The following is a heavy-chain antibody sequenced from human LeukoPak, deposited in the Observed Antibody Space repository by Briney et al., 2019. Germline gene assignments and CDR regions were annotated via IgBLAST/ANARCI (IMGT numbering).Heavy chain of an antibody. J-gene: IGHJ4*02. CDR3: AKVIVGAGFDF. Sequence: PSETLSLTCTVSGDSISSYYWSWIRRPPGKGLEWIGYVYYSGRTNYNPSLKSRVTISVDTSKNQFSLKLSSVTAADTAVYYCAKVIVGAGFDFWGQGALVTVSS. CDR1: GDSISSYY. D-gene: IGHD1-26*01. CDR2: VYYSGRT. V-gene: IGHV4-59*01.